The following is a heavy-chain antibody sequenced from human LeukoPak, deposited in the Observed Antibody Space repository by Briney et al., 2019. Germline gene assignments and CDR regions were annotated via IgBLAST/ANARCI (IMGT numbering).Heavy chain of an antibody. V-gene: IGHV3-74*01. Sequence: GGSLRLSCAASGFTFSSYWMHWVRQAPEKGLVWVSRINPDGSTTTYADSVEGRFTISRDNAKNSLYLQMNSLRAEDTAVYYCASHYGDSYFDYWGQGTLVTVSS. D-gene: IGHD4-17*01. J-gene: IGHJ4*02. CDR2: INPDGSTT. CDR1: GFTFSSYW. CDR3: ASHYGDSYFDY.